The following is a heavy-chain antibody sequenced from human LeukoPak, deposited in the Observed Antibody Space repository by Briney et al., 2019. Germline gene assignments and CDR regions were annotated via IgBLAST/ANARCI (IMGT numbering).Heavy chain of an antibody. Sequence: GASVKVSCKASGGTFSSYAISWVRQAPGQGLEWMGGIIPIFGTANYAQKFQGRVTITTDESTSTAYMELSSLRSEDTAVYYCARARVGTKNQYYFDYWGQGTLVTVSS. J-gene: IGHJ4*02. CDR3: ARARVGTKNQYYFDY. D-gene: IGHD1-26*01. CDR2: IIPIFGTA. CDR1: GGTFSSYA. V-gene: IGHV1-69*05.